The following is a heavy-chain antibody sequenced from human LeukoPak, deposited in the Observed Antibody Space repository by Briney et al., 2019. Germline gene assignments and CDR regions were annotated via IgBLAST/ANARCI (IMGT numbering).Heavy chain of an antibody. Sequence: PGGSLRLSCAASEFSVGSNYMTWVRQAPGKGLEWVSLIYSGGSTYYADSVKGRFTISRDNSKNTLYLQMNSLRAEDTAVYYCARDIRTVRYSYGFDYWGQGTLVTVSS. CDR1: EFSVGSNY. J-gene: IGHJ4*02. V-gene: IGHV3-66*01. CDR2: IYSGGST. CDR3: ARDIRTVRYSYGFDY. D-gene: IGHD5-18*01.